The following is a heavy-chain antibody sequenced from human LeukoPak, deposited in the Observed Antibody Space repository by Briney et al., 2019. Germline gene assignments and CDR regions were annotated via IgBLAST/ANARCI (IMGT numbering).Heavy chain of an antibody. CDR1: GYTFTGYY. J-gene: IGHJ4*02. D-gene: IGHD6-19*01. V-gene: IGHV1-46*01. CDR3: ARFAVHRRLTVVGQFGLDY. Sequence: ASVKVSCKASGYTFTGYYMYWVRQAPGQGLEWMGIINPSGGTTNYAQKFQGRVTMTRDTSTSTVYMELSSLRSEDTAVYYCARFAVHRRLTVVGQFGLDYWGQGTLVTVSS. CDR2: INPSGGTT.